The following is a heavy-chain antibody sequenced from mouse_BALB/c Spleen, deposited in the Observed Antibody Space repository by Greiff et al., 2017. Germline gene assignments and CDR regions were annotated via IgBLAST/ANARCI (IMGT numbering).Heavy chain of an antibody. Sequence: QVQLQQSGAGLVKPGASVTLSCKASGYTFTEYIIHWVKQRSGQGLEWIGWFYPGSGSIKYNEKFKDKATLTADKSSSTVYMELSRLTSEDSAVYFCARHEDRYYYGSSYRGPFDYWGQGTTLTVSS. J-gene: IGHJ2*01. CDR1: GYTFTEYI. D-gene: IGHD1-1*01. V-gene: IGHV1-62-2*01. CDR3: ARHEDRYYYGSSYRGPFDY. CDR2: FYPGSGSI.